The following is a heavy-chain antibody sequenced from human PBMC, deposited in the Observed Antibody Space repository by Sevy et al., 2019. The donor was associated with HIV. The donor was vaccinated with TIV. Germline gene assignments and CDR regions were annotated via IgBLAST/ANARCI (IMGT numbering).Heavy chain of an antibody. Sequence: SGPTLVNPTQTLTLTCTFSGFSLSTAGVGVGWIRQPPGKALECLALIYWDEDKRYRTSLRSRLTINKDTSKNQVVLRMTNMDPVDTATYYCVNSRMRGNGMDVWGQGTTVTVSS. CDR1: GFSLSTAGVG. CDR3: VNSRMRGNGMDV. V-gene: IGHV2-5*02. CDR2: IYWDEDK. J-gene: IGHJ6*02.